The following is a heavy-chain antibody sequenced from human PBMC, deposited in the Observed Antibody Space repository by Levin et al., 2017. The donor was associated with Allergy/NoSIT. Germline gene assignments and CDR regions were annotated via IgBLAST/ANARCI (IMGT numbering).Heavy chain of an antibody. CDR3: AGGLRYFDWLSMGGY. V-gene: IGHV3-30*03. Sequence: GESLKISCAASGFTFSSYGMHWVRQAPGKGLEWVAVISYDGSNKYYADSVKGRFTISRDNSKNTLYLQMNSLRAEDTAVYYCAGGLRYFDWLSMGGYWGQGTLVTVSS. CDR2: ISYDGSNK. CDR1: GFTFSSYG. D-gene: IGHD3-9*01. J-gene: IGHJ4*02.